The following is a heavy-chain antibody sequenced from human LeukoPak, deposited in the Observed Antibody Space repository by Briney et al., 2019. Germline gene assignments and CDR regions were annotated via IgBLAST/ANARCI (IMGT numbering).Heavy chain of an antibody. CDR3: ARGSNYYGSGTYGGFEY. CDR1: GGTFSRYA. CDR2: IIPIFGTA. V-gene: IGHV1-69*13. Sequence: ASVKVSCKASGGTFSRYAISWVRQAPGQGLEWMGGIIPIFGTANYVQKFQGRVTITADESTSTVYMELSSLRSEDTAVYYCARGSNYYGSGTYGGFEYWGQGTLSPSPQ. D-gene: IGHD3-10*01. J-gene: IGHJ4*02.